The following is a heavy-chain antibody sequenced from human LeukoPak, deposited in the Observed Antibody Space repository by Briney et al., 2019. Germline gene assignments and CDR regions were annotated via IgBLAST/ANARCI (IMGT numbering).Heavy chain of an antibody. CDR3: AKAGYRGYDGAFDI. CDR1: GGSISSGGYY. V-gene: IGHV4-31*03. D-gene: IGHD5-12*01. Sequence: SETLSLTCTVSGGSISSGGYYWSWIRQHPGKGLEWIGYIHYSGSTYYNPSLKSRITISVDTSKNQLSLKLSSVTAADTAVYYCAKAGYRGYDGAFDIWGQGTMITVSS. J-gene: IGHJ3*02. CDR2: IHYSGST.